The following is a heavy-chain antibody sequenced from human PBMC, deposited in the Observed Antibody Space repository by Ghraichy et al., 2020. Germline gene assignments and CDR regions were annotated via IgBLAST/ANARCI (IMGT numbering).Heavy chain of an antibody. D-gene: IGHD3-22*01. J-gene: IGHJ3*02. Sequence: GGSLRLSCVGSGFTFSDYWMTWVRQAPGKGLEWVANIRQDGSVKYYGDSVKGRFTISRDNAKNSLYLQMNSLRAGDTAVYFCSRDLSPETYYDGSRSYYDALDIWGQGTMVTVSS. V-gene: IGHV3-7*03. CDR2: IRQDGSVK. CDR3: SRDLSPETYYDGSRSYYDALDI. CDR1: GFTFSDYW.